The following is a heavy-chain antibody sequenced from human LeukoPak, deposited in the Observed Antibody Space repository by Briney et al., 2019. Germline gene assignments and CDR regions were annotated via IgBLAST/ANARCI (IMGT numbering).Heavy chain of an antibody. Sequence: SETLSLTCTVSGGSISSYYWSWIRQPPGKGLEWIGYIYYSGSTNYNPSLKSRVTISVDTSKNQFSLKLSSVTAADTAVYYCARRGYYDFWSGYPQPFDYWGQGTLVTVSS. CDR3: ARRGYYDFWSGYPQPFDY. J-gene: IGHJ4*02. CDR2: IYYSGST. D-gene: IGHD3-3*01. V-gene: IGHV4-59*08. CDR1: GGSISSYY.